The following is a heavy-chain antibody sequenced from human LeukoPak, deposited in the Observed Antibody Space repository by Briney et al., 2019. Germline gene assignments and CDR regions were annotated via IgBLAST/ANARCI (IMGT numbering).Heavy chain of an antibody. CDR1: GFAPGAYW. V-gene: IGHV3-74*01. Sequence: GGSLRLSCAASGFAPGAYWMHWARQAPGKGLVWVARINTNGSKISYADSVKGRVNISRDHAKNTVYLQMNSLRVDDTAVYYCARRVLDVWGVYYFDVWGQGTLVSVSS. CDR3: ARRVLDVWGVYYFDV. D-gene: IGHD3-10*02. CDR2: INTNGSKI. J-gene: IGHJ4*02.